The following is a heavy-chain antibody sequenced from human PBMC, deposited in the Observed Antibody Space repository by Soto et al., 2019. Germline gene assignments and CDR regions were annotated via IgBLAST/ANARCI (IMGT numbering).Heavy chain of an antibody. J-gene: IGHJ4*02. CDR1: GESFGGYY. CDR3: ATTNGDYYRRGYYFDY. CDR2: INHSGTP. Sequence: QVQLQQWGAGLLKPSETLSLTCAVYGESFGGYYWNWIRQPPAKGLEWIGEINHSGTPNYNPSLKSRVTISVDTSRNQFALNLPSMTAADTAVYYCATTNGDYYRRGYYFDYWGQGTLVTVSS. V-gene: IGHV4-34*01. D-gene: IGHD4-17*01.